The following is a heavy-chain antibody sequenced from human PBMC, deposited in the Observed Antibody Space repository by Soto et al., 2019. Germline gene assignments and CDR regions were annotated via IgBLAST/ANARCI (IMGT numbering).Heavy chain of an antibody. CDR2: MYSSENT. CDR1: GACVCSRSCS. D-gene: IGHD2-2*03. V-gene: IGHV4-39*01. Sequence: SETRSLTCSVSGACVCSRSCSWVLSRHSPSKGLEWIGTMYSSENTYYNPSLLSRVTISVDTSKNEFSLRLSSVTAADTAVYYCARLNGYCISTNCHGYYGMDVWGQGTTVS. J-gene: IGHJ6*01. CDR3: ARLNGYCISTNCHGYYGMDV.